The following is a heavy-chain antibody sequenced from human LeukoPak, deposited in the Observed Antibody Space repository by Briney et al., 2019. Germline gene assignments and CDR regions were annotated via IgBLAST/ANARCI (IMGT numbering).Heavy chain of an antibody. Sequence: PGGSLRLSCAASGFTFSDYYMSWIRQAPGKGLEWISYISRGGSTIYYADSVKGRFTISRDNAKNSLYLQMNSLRAEDTAVYYCARSWSVVTAPFDYWGQGTLVTVSS. CDR1: GFTFSDYY. J-gene: IGHJ4*02. CDR3: ARSWSVVTAPFDY. D-gene: IGHD2-21*02. V-gene: IGHV3-11*01. CDR2: ISRGGSTI.